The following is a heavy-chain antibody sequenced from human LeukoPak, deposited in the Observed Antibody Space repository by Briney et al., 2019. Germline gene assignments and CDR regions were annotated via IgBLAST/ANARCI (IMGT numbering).Heavy chain of an antibody. D-gene: IGHD3-9*01. CDR3: ARGAYYYDILTGYYY. Sequence: ASVKVSCKASGYTFTIYDTNWGRHATGQGLEWMGGMNPNSGNTGYAQKLQGRDTITRNTSIRTAYMELSSLRSEDTAVYYCARGAYYYDILTGYYYWGQGTLVTVSS. J-gene: IGHJ4*02. CDR2: MNPNSGNT. CDR1: GYTFTIYD. V-gene: IGHV1-8*01.